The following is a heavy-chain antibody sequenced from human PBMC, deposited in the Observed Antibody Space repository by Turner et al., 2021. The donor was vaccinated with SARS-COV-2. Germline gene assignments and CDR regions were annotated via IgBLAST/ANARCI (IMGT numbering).Heavy chain of an antibody. CDR3: ARLYHHDTSGVDF. V-gene: IGHV4-39*01. J-gene: IGHJ4*02. CDR1: GVSITSTNFF. D-gene: IGHD3-22*01. CDR2: FSYSGST. Sequence: QVPLQESGPGLVKPSETLSLSCTVPGVSITSTNFFWGWIRQSTGKGPEWMGTFSYSGSTFYNPSFKGRVTMSADPSKRQFFLRLTSVTAADTAVYYCARLYHHDTSGVDFWGQGTQVTVSS.